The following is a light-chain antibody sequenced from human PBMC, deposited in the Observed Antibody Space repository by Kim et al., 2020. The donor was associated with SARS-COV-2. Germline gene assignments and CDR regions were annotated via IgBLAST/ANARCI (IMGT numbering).Light chain of an antibody. Sequence: QSVLTQPASVSGSPGQSITISCFGSSSDVGGYNYVSWYQQHPAKAPKLIIYNVGNRPSGVSNRFSGSKSGNTASLTISDLQADDGADYYCSSYTSSSTWVFGGGTQLTVL. J-gene: IGLJ3*02. CDR1: SSDVGGYNY. V-gene: IGLV2-14*03. CDR3: SSYTSSSTWV. CDR2: NVG.